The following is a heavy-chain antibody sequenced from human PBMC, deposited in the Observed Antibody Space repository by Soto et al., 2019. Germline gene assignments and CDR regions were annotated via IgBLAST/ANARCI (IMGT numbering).Heavy chain of an antibody. V-gene: IGHV4-34*01. D-gene: IGHD3-16*02. J-gene: IGHJ5*02. CDR3: ASRMITFGGVIATNNWFDP. Sequence: PSETLSLTCAVSGGSFSGYYWSWIRQPPGKGLEWIGEINHSGSTNYNPSLKSRVTISVDTSKNQFSLKLSSVTAADTAVYYCASRMITFGGVIATNNWFDPWGQGTLVTVSS. CDR2: INHSGST. CDR1: GGSFSGYY.